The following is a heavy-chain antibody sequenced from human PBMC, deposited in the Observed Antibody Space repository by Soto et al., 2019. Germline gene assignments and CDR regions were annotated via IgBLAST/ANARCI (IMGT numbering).Heavy chain of an antibody. CDR1: GYTFTSYG. J-gene: IGHJ6*02. CDR2: ISAYNGNT. CDR3: ARDVYSSGWYGYYYYGMDV. V-gene: IGHV1-18*01. D-gene: IGHD6-19*01. Sequence: QVQLVQSGAEVKKPGASVKVSCKASGYTFTSYGISWVRQAPGQGLEWMGWISAYNGNTNYAQKLQGRVTMTTDTSPSPAYMELRSLRSDDPAVYYCARDVYSSGWYGYYYYGMDVWGQGTTVTVSS.